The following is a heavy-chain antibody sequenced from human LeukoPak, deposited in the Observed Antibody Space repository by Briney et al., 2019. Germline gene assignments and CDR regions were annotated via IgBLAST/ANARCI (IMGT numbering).Heavy chain of an antibody. J-gene: IGHJ4*02. CDR2: ISYDGSNK. Sequence: GGSLRLSCAAPGFTFSSYGMHWVRQAPGKGLEWVAVISYDGSNKYYADSVKGRFTISRDNSKNTLYLQMNSLRAEDTAVYYCAKDEGYWGQGTLVTVSS. CDR3: AKDEGY. V-gene: IGHV3-30*18. CDR1: GFTFSSYG.